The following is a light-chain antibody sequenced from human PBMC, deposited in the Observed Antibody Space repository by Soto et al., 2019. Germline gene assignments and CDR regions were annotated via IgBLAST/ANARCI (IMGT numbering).Light chain of an antibody. CDR2: EVS. CDR1: SSDIGTYNY. J-gene: IGLJ1*01. V-gene: IGLV2-14*01. CDR3: SSYTSSSTPYV. Sequence: QSVLTQPASVPGSPGQSITISCTGTSSDIGTYNYVSWYQQHPGKAPKLMIYEVSNRPSGVSNRFSGSKSGNTASLTISGLQAEDEADYYCSSYTSSSTPYVFGTGTKVTVL.